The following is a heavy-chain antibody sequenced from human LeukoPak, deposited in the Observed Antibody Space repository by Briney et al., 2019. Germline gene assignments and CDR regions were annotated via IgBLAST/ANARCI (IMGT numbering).Heavy chain of an antibody. Sequence: SETPSLTCTVSGGSISSSSYYWGWIRQPPGKGLEWIGSIYYSGSTYYNPSLKSRVTISVDTSKNQFSLKLSSVTAADTAVYYCASPTVTTRGPVNYWGQGTLVTVSS. J-gene: IGHJ4*02. CDR1: GGSISSSSYY. CDR2: IYYSGST. D-gene: IGHD4-17*01. V-gene: IGHV4-39*07. CDR3: ASPTVTTRGPVNY.